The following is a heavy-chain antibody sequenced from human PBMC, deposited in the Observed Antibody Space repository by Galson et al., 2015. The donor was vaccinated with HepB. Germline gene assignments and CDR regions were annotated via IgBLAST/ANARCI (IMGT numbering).Heavy chain of an antibody. CDR2: IHYSGST. V-gene: IGHV4-59*01. Sequence: ETLSLTCTVSDASINSYFWSWIRQPPGKGLEWIGYIHYSGSTNYNPSLKSRVTISVDMSKNQFSLRLSAVIAADTAVYYCARYDNYSGSSQRFVMDVWGQGRTVTVSS. D-gene: IGHD3-10*01. CDR3: ARYDNYSGSSQRFVMDV. J-gene: IGHJ6*02. CDR1: DASINSYF.